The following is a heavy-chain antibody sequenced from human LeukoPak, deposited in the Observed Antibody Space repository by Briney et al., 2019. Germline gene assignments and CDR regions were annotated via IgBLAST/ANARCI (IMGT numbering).Heavy chain of an antibody. Sequence: PSQTLSLTCTVSGGSISSGGYYWSWIRQPPGKGLEWIGYIYYSGSTYYNPSLKSRVTISVDTSKNQFSLKLSSLTAADTAVYYCASSRHYDFWSGYYRGAFDTWGQGTMVTVSS. CDR2: IYYSGST. CDR3: ASSRHYDFWSGYYRGAFDT. D-gene: IGHD3-3*01. J-gene: IGHJ3*02. CDR1: GGSISSGGYY. V-gene: IGHV4-30-4*08.